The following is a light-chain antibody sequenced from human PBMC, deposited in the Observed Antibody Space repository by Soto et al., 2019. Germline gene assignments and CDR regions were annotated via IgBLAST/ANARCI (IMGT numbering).Light chain of an antibody. J-gene: IGKJ5*01. CDR1: RGINND. CDR2: GAS. CDR3: LKGNTYPYT. Sequence: DIQMTQSPSAMSASVGDRVTITFRASRGINNDLASFQQKPGKAPKCLIYGASKLQSGVPSRFSGSASGTAFTLTINGLQPEDFATYYCLKGNTYPYTFGQGTRLEIK. V-gene: IGKV1-17*03.